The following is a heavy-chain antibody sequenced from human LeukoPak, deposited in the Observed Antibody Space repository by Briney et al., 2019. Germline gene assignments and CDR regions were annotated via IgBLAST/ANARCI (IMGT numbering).Heavy chain of an antibody. Sequence: GGSLRLSCAASGFSFSSYWMSWVRQAPGKGLEWVANIKEDGSEKYYVDSVKGRFTISRDNAKNSLYLQMNSVRAEDTAVYYRARDGYSFVGYDYWGQGTLVTVSS. CDR1: GFSFSSYW. J-gene: IGHJ4*02. V-gene: IGHV3-7*01. D-gene: IGHD3-16*01. CDR2: IKEDGSEK. CDR3: ARDGYSFVGYDY.